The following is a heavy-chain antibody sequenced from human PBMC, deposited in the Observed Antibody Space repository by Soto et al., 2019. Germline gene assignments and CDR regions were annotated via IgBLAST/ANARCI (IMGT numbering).Heavy chain of an antibody. V-gene: IGHV4-34*01. CDR1: GGSFSGYY. CDR3: ARGGGYYGSGSYWSYYYGMDV. D-gene: IGHD3-10*01. J-gene: IGHJ6*02. Sequence: SETLSLTCAVYGGSFSGYYWSWIRQPPGKGLEWIGEINHSGSTNYNPSLKSRVTISVDTSKNQFSLKLSSVTAADTAVYYCARGGGYYGSGSYWSYYYGMDVWGQGTTVTSP. CDR2: INHSGST.